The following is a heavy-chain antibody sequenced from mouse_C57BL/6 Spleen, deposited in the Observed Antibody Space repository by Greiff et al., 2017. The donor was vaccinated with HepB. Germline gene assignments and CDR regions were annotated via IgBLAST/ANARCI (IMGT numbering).Heavy chain of an antibody. CDR1: GFTFSDYG. CDR3: AINYYGSSYGGLFDY. V-gene: IGHV5-17*01. CDR2: ISSGSSTI. Sequence: EVKLMESGGGLVKPGGSLKLSCAASGFTFSDYGMHWVRQAPEKGLEWVAYISSGSSTIYYADTVKGRFTISRDNAKNTLFLQMTSLRSEDTAMYYCAINYYGSSYGGLFDYWGQGTTLTVSS. J-gene: IGHJ2*01. D-gene: IGHD1-1*01.